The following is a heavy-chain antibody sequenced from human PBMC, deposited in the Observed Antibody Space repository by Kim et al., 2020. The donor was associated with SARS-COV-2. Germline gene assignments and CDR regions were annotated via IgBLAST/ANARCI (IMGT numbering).Heavy chain of an antibody. CDR2: IGTAGDT. V-gene: IGHV3-13*01. CDR1: GFTFSSYD. D-gene: IGHD3-10*01. J-gene: IGHJ6*02. Sequence: GGSLRLSCAASGFTFSSYDMHWVRQATGKGLEWVSAIGTAGDTYYPGSVKGRFTISRENAKNSLYLQMNSLRAGDTAVYYCARDWYYYGSGSLYYYYYGMDVWGQGTTVTVSS. CDR3: ARDWYYYGSGSLYYYYYGMDV.